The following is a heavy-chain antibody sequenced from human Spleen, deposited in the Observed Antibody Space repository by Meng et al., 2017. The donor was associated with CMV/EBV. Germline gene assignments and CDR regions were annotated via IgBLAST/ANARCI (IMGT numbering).Heavy chain of an antibody. D-gene: IGHD2-2*01. V-gene: IGHV3-21*04. Sequence: GESLKISCAASGFTFSSYAMRWVRQAPGKGLEWVSSISSSSSYIFYADSVEGRFTISRDNAKNSLYLQMNSLRAEDTAVYYCAKSVVVPEVGTSYYFDYWGQGTLVTVSS. CDR3: AKSVVVPEVGTSYYFDY. CDR2: ISSSSSYI. CDR1: GFTFSSYA. J-gene: IGHJ4*02.